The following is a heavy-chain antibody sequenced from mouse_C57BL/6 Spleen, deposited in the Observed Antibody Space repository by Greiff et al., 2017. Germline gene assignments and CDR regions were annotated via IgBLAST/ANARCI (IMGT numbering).Heavy chain of an antibody. CDR2: IDPENGDT. CDR3: TFDYDGPAMDY. V-gene: IGHV14-4*01. CDR1: GFNIKDYY. Sequence: VQLQQSGAELVRPGASVKLSCTASGFNIKDYYMHWVKQRPEQGLEWIGRIDPENGDTEYASKFQGKATITADTSSNTAYLPLSSLTSEDTAVYYCTFDYDGPAMDYWGKGTSVTVAS. J-gene: IGHJ4*01. D-gene: IGHD2-4*01.